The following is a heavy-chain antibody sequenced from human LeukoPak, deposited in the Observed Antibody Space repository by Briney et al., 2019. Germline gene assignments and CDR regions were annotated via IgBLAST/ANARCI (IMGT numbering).Heavy chain of an antibody. CDR2: INDSGST. Sequence: SETLSLTCAVYGGSFSGYYWSWIRQPPGKGLEWSGEINDSGSTNYNPSLKSRVTISVDTSKNQFSLKLSSVTAADTAVYYCARGLRDPNYYGSGSYYNWVPDYWGQGTLVTVSS. V-gene: IGHV4-34*01. D-gene: IGHD3-10*01. CDR3: ARGLRDPNYYGSGSYYNWVPDY. CDR1: GGSFSGYY. J-gene: IGHJ4*02.